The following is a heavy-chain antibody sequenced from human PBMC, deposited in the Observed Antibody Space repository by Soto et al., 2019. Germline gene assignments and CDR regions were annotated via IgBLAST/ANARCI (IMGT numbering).Heavy chain of an antibody. V-gene: IGHV1-24*01. Sequence: GASVKVSCKVSGNTLTELPMYWVRQAPGKGLEWMGGLDPEEGERIYAQRFQGRVTMTEDTSTDTAYMELSSLRSEDAAVYYCTTGVTTCDYWGQGTRVTVAS. CDR3: TTGVTTCDY. CDR2: LDPEEGER. CDR1: GNTLTELP. J-gene: IGHJ4*02. D-gene: IGHD4-17*01.